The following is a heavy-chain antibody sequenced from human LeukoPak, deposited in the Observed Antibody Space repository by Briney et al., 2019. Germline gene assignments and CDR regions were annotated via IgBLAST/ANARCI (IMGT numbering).Heavy chain of an antibody. CDR3: AREVLRAYYDFWSGYYYFDY. J-gene: IGHJ4*02. CDR1: GYTLTELS. V-gene: IGHV1-24*01. D-gene: IGHD3-3*01. Sequence: ASVKVSCKVSGYTLTELSMHWVRQAPGKGLEWMGGFDPEDGETIYAQKFQGRVTMTEDTSTDTVYMELSSLRSDDTAVYYCAREVLRAYYDFWSGYYYFDYWGQGTLVTVSS. CDR2: FDPEDGET.